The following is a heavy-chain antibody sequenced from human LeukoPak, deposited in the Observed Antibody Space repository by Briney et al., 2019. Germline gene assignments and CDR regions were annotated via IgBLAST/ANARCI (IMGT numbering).Heavy chain of an antibody. CDR3: ARHADYKGEDY. V-gene: IGHV4-39*01. CDR1: SGSVSSNSYY. J-gene: IGHJ4*02. CDR2: FYSSGTT. D-gene: IGHD4-11*01. Sequence: PSETLSLTCTVSSGSVSSNSYYWGWIRHPPGKGLEWIGSFYSSGTTYYNPSLKSRVTISVDTSKNQFSLKLSSVTAADTAVYYCARHADYKGEDYWGQGTLVTVSS.